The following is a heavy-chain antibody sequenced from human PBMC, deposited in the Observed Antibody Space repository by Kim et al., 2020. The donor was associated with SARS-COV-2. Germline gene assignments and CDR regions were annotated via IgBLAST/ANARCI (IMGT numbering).Heavy chain of an antibody. CDR2: INPSGGAT. CDR1: GYFFTSYY. V-gene: IGHV1-46*01. Sequence: ASVKVSCKASGYFFTSYYMLWVRQAPGQGLEWMGMINPSGGATTYAQKFQGRVTMTRDTSTSTVYMELNSLRSEDTAVYYCARRGSSSVTYYAMDVWGQGTTVIVSS. J-gene: IGHJ6*02. CDR3: ARRGSSSVTYYAMDV. D-gene: IGHD6-6*01.